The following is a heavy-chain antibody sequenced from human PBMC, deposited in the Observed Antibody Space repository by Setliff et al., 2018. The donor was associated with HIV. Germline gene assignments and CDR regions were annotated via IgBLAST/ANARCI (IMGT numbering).Heavy chain of an antibody. J-gene: IGHJ4*02. CDR3: ARGNTMVTDFDY. D-gene: IGHD3-10*01. CDR2: ISDTSATI. Sequence: GSLRLSCAASGFTFNTYTMNWVRQAPGKGLEWLSYISDTSATISYADSVTGRFTISRDNAKNSLYLQMNSLRAEDTAVYYCARGNTMVTDFDYWGQGTLVTVSS. CDR1: GFTFNTYT. V-gene: IGHV3-48*01.